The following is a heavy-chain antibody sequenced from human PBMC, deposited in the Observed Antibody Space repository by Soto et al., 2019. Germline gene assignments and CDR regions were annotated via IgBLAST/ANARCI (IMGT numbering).Heavy chain of an antibody. V-gene: IGHV4-34*01. J-gene: IGHJ6*03. Sequence: SETLSLTCAVYGGSFSGYYWSWIRQPPGKGLEWIGEINHSGSTNYNPSLKSRVTISVDTSKNQFSLKLSSVTAADTAVYYCARMGYDFWRQLYYYYYMDVWGKGTTVTVSS. CDR2: INHSGST. CDR3: ARMGYDFWRQLYYYYYMDV. D-gene: IGHD3-3*01. CDR1: GGSFSGYY.